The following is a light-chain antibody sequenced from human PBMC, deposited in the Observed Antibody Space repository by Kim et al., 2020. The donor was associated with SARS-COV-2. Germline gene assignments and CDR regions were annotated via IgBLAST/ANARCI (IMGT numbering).Light chain of an antibody. CDR3: QQCDGPST. V-gene: IGKV1-5*03. CDR2: RAS. CDR1: QSIDNW. Sequence: DIQMTQSPSTLSASVGDRVTITCRASQSIDNWLAWYQQKPGKAPKLLIYRASGLEGGVPSRFSGGGSGTEFTLTISSLQPDDFATYYCQQCDGPSTFGPGTKVDLK. J-gene: IGKJ3*01.